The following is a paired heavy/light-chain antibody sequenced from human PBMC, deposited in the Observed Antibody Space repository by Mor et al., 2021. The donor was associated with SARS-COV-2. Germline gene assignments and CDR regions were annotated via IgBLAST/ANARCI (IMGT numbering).Light chain of an antibody. CDR2: KVS. CDR1: QSLVHSDGNTY. J-gene: IGKJ1*01. V-gene: IGKV2-30*02. Sequence: DVVLTQSPLSLPVTLGQPASISCRSSQSLVHSDGNTYLHWFQQRPGQSPRRLIYKVSNRDSGVPDRFSGSGSGTDFTLKISRVEAEDVAVYYCMQGTHWVWTFGQGTKVEIK. CDR3: MQGTHWVWT.
Heavy chain of an antibody. CDR1: GFPFSVYW. Sequence: EVQLVESGGGLVQPGGSLRLSCAASGFPFSVYWMAWVRQAPGRGLEWLANIKEDGSEKYYVDSVKGRFAISRDNAKNSLYLQMNSLSADDTAVYYCARVGWSTGDHWGQGTLVTVSS. J-gene: IGHJ4*02. V-gene: IGHV3-7*04. CDR2: IKEDGSEK. D-gene: IGHD2-8*02. CDR3: ARVGWSTGDH.